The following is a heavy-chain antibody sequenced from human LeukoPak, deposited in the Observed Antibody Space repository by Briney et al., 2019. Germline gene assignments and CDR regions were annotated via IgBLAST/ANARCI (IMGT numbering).Heavy chain of an antibody. D-gene: IGHD1-26*01. CDR2: INHSGST. CDR1: GGSFSGYY. CDR3: ARPGATTDYYYGMDA. Sequence: PSETLSLTCAVYGGSFSGYYWSWIRQPPGKGLEWIGEINHSGSTNYNPSLKSRVTISVDTSKNQFSLKLSSVTAADTAVYYCARPGATTDYYYGMDAWGQGTTVTVSS. J-gene: IGHJ6*02. V-gene: IGHV4-34*01.